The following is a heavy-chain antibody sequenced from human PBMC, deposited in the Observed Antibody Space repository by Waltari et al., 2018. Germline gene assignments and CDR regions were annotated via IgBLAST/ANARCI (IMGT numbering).Heavy chain of an antibody. Sequence: QVQVVQSGAEAMKPGASVKVSCRVSRYTLGGFSIHWVRQPRGKGLEWLGAFERVHRHTRSTTKFLRRLTLTGDTSTDTAYMELSSLRSDDTAVYYCHLLGRDIVLAGATPSYYSYMDVWGRGTSVTVSS. CDR1: RYTLGGFS. D-gene: IGHD2-15*01. CDR3: HLLGRDIVLAGATPSYYSYMDV. J-gene: IGHJ6*03. V-gene: IGHV1-24*01. CDR2: FERVHRHT.